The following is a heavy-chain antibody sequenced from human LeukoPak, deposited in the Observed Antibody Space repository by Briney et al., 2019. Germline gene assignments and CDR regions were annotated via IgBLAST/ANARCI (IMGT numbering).Heavy chain of an antibody. D-gene: IGHD3-9*01. V-gene: IGHV3-30*18. CDR2: ISYDGSNK. CDR3: AKIFGVLRYFDWANSEHGYFDY. CDR1: GFTFSSYG. Sequence: GRSLRLSCAASGFTFSSYGMHWVRQAPGKGLEWVAVISYDGSNKYYADSVKGRFTISRDNSKNTLYLQMNSLRAEDTAVYYCAKIFGVLRYFDWANSEHGYFDYWGQGTLVTVSS. J-gene: IGHJ4*02.